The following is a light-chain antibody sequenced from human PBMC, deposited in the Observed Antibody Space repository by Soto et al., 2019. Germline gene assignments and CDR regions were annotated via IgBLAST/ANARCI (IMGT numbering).Light chain of an antibody. V-gene: IGLV1-40*01. CDR3: QSYESGLRGWV. J-gene: IGLJ3*02. CDR2: GNS. CDR1: SSNIGAGYD. Sequence: QSVLTQPPSVSGAPGQRVTISCTGSSSNIGAGYDVHWYQQLPGTAPKLLIYGNSNRPSGVPDRFSGSKSGTSASLAITGLQAEDEADYYCQSYESGLRGWVFGGGTKLTVL.